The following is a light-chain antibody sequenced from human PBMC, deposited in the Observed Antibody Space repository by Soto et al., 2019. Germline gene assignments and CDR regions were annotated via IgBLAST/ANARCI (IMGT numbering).Light chain of an antibody. CDR1: QSVSKY. V-gene: IGKV3-20*01. J-gene: IGKJ5*01. Sequence: TLSPATLSLSPGIRATLSCRASQSVSKYLPWYQQEPGQAPRLPIYDASNRATGIPDRFSGSGSGTDFTLTISRLEPEDFAVYYCQQYGSSLITFGQGTRLEIK. CDR3: QQYGSSLIT. CDR2: DAS.